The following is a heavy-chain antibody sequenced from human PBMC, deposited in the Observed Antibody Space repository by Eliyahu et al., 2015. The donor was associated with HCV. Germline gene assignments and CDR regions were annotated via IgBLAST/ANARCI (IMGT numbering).Heavy chain of an antibody. J-gene: IGHJ4*02. CDR2: IKEDGSDK. V-gene: IGHV3-7*05. CDR1: GXTFSXFW. Sequence: EVHLVESGGGLVQPGGSLXLSCXASGXTFSXFWMSWVRQAPGKGXEWLASIKEDGSDKYYLDSVKGRFTVSRDNAKTSLFMQMNSLRAEDTAVYYCARDLRNVYATPMDHWGQGILVTVSS. D-gene: IGHD2/OR15-2a*01. CDR3: ARDLRNVYATPMDH.